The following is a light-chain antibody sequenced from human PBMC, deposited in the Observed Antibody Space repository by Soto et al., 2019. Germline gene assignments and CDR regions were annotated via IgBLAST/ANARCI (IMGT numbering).Light chain of an antibody. CDR3: QQYNNWPPTWT. CDR2: GAS. CDR1: QSVSSN. J-gene: IGKJ1*01. Sequence: EIVMTQSPATLSVSPGERATLSCRASQSVSSNLAWYQQKPGQAPRLLIYGASTRATGIPARFSGSGSGTEFTLTISSLQSEYFAVYYCQQYNNWPPTWTFGQGTKVEI. V-gene: IGKV3-15*01.